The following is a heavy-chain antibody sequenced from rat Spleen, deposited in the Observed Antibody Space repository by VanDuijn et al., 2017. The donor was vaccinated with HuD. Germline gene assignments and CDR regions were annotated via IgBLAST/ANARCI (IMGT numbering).Heavy chain of an antibody. V-gene: IGHV5-7*01. J-gene: IGHJ2*01. CDR3: AVAGYGY. CDR2: ITNDGTST. CDR1: GFAFSDYA. D-gene: IGHD1-7*01. Sequence: EVQLLESGGGLVQPGRSLKLSCAASGFAFSDYAMAWVRQAPGKGLEWVTTITNDGTSTYYRDSVKGRFTISRDNAKSTLYLQMNSLRSEDTATYYCAVAGYGYWGQGVMVTVSS.